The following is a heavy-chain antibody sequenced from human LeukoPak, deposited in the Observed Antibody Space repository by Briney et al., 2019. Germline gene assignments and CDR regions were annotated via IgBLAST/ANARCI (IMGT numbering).Heavy chain of an antibody. CDR2: IYHSGST. Sequence: SETLSLTCTVSGYSISSGYYWGWIRQPPGRVLEWIGSIYHSGSTYYNPSLKSRVTISVDTSKNQFSLKLSSVTAADTAVYYCARVYGDYGLGAFDIWGQGTMVTVSS. CDR1: GYSISSGYY. D-gene: IGHD4-17*01. J-gene: IGHJ3*02. V-gene: IGHV4-38-2*02. CDR3: ARVYGDYGLGAFDI.